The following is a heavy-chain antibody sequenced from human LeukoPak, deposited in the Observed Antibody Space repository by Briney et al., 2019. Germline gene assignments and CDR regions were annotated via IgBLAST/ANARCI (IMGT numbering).Heavy chain of an antibody. CDR2: INPNSGGT. Sequence: ASVKVSCKASGYTFTGYYMHWVRQAPGQGLEWMGWINPNSGGTNYAQKFQGRVTMTRDTSISTAYMELRSLRSDDTAVYYCARDTMVYAAYYYYGMDVWGQGTTVTVSS. D-gene: IGHD2-8*01. CDR1: GYTFTGYY. V-gene: IGHV1-2*02. CDR3: ARDTMVYAAYYYYGMDV. J-gene: IGHJ6*02.